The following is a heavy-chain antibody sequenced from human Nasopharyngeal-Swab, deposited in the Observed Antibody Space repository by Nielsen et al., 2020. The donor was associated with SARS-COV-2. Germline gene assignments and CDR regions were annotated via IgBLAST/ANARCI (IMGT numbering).Heavy chain of an antibody. J-gene: IGHJ4*02. CDR3: ARGRDYGDYVDYFDY. Sequence: RQAPGKGLEWIGEINHSGSTNYNPSLKSRVTISVDTSKNQFSLKLSSVTAVDTAVYYCARGRDYGDYVDYFDYWGQGTLVTVSS. CDR2: INHSGST. V-gene: IGHV4-34*01. D-gene: IGHD4-17*01.